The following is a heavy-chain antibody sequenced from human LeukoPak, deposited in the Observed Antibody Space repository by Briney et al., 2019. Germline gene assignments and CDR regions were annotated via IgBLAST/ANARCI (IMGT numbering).Heavy chain of an antibody. J-gene: IGHJ5*02. CDR1: GGSISSSSYY. D-gene: IGHD4-17*01. Sequence: SETLSLTCTVSGGSISSSSYYWGWIRQPPGKGLEWIGRIYTSGSTNYNPSLKSRVTMSVDTSKNQFSLKLSSVTAADTAVYYCAREPPDDYGDYSWFDPWGQGTLVTVSS. V-gene: IGHV4-39*07. CDR2: IYTSGST. CDR3: AREPPDDYGDYSWFDP.